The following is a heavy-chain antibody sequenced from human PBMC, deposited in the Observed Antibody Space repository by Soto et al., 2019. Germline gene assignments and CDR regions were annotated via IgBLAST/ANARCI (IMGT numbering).Heavy chain of an antibody. CDR3: ARGGNRYSNTASGVGGFDF. J-gene: IGHJ4*02. D-gene: IGHD5-12*01. CDR1: GGSISSSY. V-gene: IGHV4-59*01. CDR2: IYYTGTT. Sequence: SETLSLTCTVSGGSISSSYWSWIRQSPGTGLEWIGYIYYTGTTNYNPSLKRRVTISLDTAKNQFSLNVNSLTTADTAVYFCARGGNRYSNTASGVGGFDFWGQGTLVTVSS.